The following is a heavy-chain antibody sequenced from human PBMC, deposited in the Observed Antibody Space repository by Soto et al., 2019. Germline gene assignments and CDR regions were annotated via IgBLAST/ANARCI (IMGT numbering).Heavy chain of an antibody. J-gene: IGHJ6*02. Sequence: SETLSLTCTVSGGSISSGDYYWSWIRQPPGKGLEWIGYIYYSGSTYYNPSLKSRVTISVDTSRNQFSLKLSSVTAAGTAVYYCASTVGATLMPGDVWGQGTTVTVSS. CDR1: GGSISSGDYY. D-gene: IGHD1-26*01. CDR2: IYYSGST. V-gene: IGHV4-30-4*01. CDR3: ASTVGATLMPGDV.